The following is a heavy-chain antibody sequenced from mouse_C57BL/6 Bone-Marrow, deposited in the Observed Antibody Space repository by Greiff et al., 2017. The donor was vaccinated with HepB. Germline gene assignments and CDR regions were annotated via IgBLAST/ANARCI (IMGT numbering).Heavy chain of an antibody. J-gene: IGHJ1*03. CDR1: GFSLTSYG. D-gene: IGHD1-1*01. CDR2: IRTGGST. Sequence: QVQLQQSGPGLVQPSQSLSITCTVSGFSLTSYGVHWVRQSPGKGLEWLGVIRTGGSTDYNAAFMSSLSITKDNTKGQVFFKMNSLQADDTAIYYSAKYPYYYGRSYWYFDVWGTGTTVTVSS. V-gene: IGHV2-5*01. CDR3: AKYPYYYGRSYWYFDV.